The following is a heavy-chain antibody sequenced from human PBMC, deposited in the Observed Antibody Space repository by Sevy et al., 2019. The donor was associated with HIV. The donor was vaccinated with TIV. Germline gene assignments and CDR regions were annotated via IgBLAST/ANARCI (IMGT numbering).Heavy chain of an antibody. J-gene: IGHJ5*02. CDR2: IYYSGST. V-gene: IGHV4-59*01. CDR3: ARESPLGVEWELSRPQNWFDP. CDR1: GGSISSYY. D-gene: IGHD1-26*01. Sequence: SETLSLTCTVLGGSISSYYWNWIRQPPRKGLEWIGYIYYSGSTNYNPSLKSRVTISVDMSKNQFSLKLSSVTAADTAVYYCARESPLGVEWELSRPQNWFDPWGQGTLVTVSS.